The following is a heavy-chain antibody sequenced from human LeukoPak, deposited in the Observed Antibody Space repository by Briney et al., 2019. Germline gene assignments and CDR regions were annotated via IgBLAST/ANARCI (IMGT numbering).Heavy chain of an antibody. CDR3: AREMGATPYYFDY. Sequence: SETLSLTCTVSGGSISRYYWSWIRQPPGKGLEWIGYIYYSGSTNYNPSLKSRVTISVDTSKNQFSLKLSSVTAADTAVYYCAREMGATPYYFDYWGQGTLVTVSS. J-gene: IGHJ4*02. CDR1: GGSISRYY. V-gene: IGHV4-59*01. CDR2: IYYSGST. D-gene: IGHD1-26*01.